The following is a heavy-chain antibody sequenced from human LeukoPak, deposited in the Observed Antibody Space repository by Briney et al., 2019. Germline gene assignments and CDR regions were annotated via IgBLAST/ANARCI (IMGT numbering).Heavy chain of an antibody. D-gene: IGHD6-6*01. CDR3: ARARTDSSSSPYYYYYYYMDV. J-gene: IGHJ6*03. CDR2: IYYSGST. Sequence: SETLSLTCTVSGGSISSYYWSWIRQPPGKGLEWIGYIYYSGSTNYNPSLKSRVTISVDTSKNQFSLKLSSVTAADTAVYYCARARTDSSSSPYYYYYYYMDVWGKGTTVTVSS. V-gene: IGHV4-59*12. CDR1: GGSISSYY.